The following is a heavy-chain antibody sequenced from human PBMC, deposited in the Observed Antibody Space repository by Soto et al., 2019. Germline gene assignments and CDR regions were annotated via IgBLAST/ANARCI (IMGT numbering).Heavy chain of an antibody. CDR1: GGSFSGYY. V-gene: IGHV4-34*01. D-gene: IGHD3-10*01. CDR3: ARDKGTMVRGVIIQNYYYYGMDV. Sequence: SETLSLTCAVYGGSFSGYYWSWIRQPPGKGLEWIGEINHSGSTNYNPSLKSRVTISVDTSKNQFSLKLSSVTAADTAVYYCARDKGTMVRGVIIQNYYYYGMDVWGQGTTVT. J-gene: IGHJ6*02. CDR2: INHSGST.